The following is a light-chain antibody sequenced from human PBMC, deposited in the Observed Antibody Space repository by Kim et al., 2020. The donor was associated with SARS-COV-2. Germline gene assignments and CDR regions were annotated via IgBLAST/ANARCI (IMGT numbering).Light chain of an antibody. CDR2: AAS. CDR1: QTISTY. Sequence: ASVGDRVTITCRASQTISTYLNWYQQKPGKAPKLLIFAASSLQSGVPSRFSGSGSGTDFTLTISSLQPEDFATYYCQQSYSTPRTFGQGTKVEIK. V-gene: IGKV1-39*01. J-gene: IGKJ1*01. CDR3: QQSYSTPRT.